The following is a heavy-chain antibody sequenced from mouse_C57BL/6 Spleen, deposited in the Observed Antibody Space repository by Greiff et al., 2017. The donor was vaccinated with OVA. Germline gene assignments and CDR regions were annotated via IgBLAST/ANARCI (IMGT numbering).Heavy chain of an antibody. V-gene: IGHV1-26*01. CDR2: INPNNGGA. Sequence: EVQLQQSGPELVKPGASVKISCKASGYTFTDYYMNWVKQSHGKSLEWIGDINPNNGGASYNQKFKGKATLTVDKSSSTAYMELRSLTSEDSAVYYCASIYYYGSIWGQGTTLTVSS. CDR1: GYTFTDYY. CDR3: ASIYYYGSI. D-gene: IGHD1-1*01. J-gene: IGHJ2*01.